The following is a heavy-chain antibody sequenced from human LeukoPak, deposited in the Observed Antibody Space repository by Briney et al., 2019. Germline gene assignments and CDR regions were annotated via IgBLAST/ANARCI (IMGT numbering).Heavy chain of an antibody. CDR3: AREEVDTAAIDY. D-gene: IGHD5-18*01. CDR2: ISYDGSNK. Sequence: GRSLRLSCAASGFTFSSYAMHWVRQAPGKGLEWVAVISYDGSNKYYADSVKGRFTISRDNSKSTLYLQMNSLRAEDTAVYYCAREEVDTAAIDYWGQGTLVTVSS. CDR1: GFTFSSYA. J-gene: IGHJ4*02. V-gene: IGHV3-30*04.